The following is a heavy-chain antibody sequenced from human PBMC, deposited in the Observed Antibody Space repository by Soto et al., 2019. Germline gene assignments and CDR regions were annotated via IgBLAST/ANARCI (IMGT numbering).Heavy chain of an antibody. CDR3: ARWPLGMWGGNYIAFDI. V-gene: IGHV1-18*01. J-gene: IGHJ3*02. D-gene: IGHD4-4*01. CDR1: GYTFTSYG. Sequence: QVQLVQSGAEVKKPGASVKVSCKASGYTFTSYGISWVRQAPGQGLEWMGWISAYNGNTNYAQKLQGRVTMTTDTSTSTAYMELRSLSSDDTAVSYWARWPLGMWGGNYIAFDIWGQGTMVTVSS. CDR2: ISAYNGNT.